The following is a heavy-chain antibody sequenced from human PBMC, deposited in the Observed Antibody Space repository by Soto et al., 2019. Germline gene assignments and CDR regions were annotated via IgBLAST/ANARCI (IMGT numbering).Heavy chain of an antibody. CDR3: AKQNGVAGSTQYFDY. CDR2: ISGSGGST. Sequence: PGGSLRLSCAASGFTFSSYAMSWVRQAPGKGLEWVSAISGSGGSTYYADSVKGRFTISRDNSKNTLYLQMNSLRAEDTAVYYCAKQNGVAGSTQYFDYWGQGTLVTVSS. V-gene: IGHV3-23*01. CDR1: GFTFSSYA. J-gene: IGHJ4*02. D-gene: IGHD6-19*01.